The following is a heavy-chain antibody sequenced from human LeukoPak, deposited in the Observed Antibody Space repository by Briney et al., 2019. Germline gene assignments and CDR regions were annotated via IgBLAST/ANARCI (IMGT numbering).Heavy chain of an antibody. CDR1: GGTFSSYA. D-gene: IGHD6-6*01. CDR2: IIPIFGTA. Sequence: GASVKVSCKASGGTFSSYAISWVRQAPGQGLEWMGGIIPIFGTANYAQKFQGRVTITTDESTSTAYMELRSLRSDDTAVYYCARPYSSSSPHYFDSRGQGTLVTVSS. J-gene: IGHJ4*02. CDR3: ARPYSSSSPHYFDS. V-gene: IGHV1-69*05.